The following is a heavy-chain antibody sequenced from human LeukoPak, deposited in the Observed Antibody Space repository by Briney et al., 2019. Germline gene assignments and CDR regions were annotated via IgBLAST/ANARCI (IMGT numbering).Heavy chain of an antibody. CDR2: IYSDNT. D-gene: IGHD4/OR15-4a*01. J-gene: IGHJ4*02. Sequence: GGSLRLSCAASGFTFSSYAMSWVRQAPGKGLVWVSFIYSDNTHYSDCVKGRFTISRDNSKNTLYLQMNSLRAEDTAVYYCARRAGAYSHPYDYWGQGTLVTVSS. CDR3: ARRAGAYSHPYDY. V-gene: IGHV3-53*01. CDR1: GFTFSSYA.